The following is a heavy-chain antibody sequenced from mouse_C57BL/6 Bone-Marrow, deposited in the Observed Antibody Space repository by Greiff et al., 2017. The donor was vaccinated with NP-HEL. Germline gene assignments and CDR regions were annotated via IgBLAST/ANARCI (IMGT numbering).Heavy chain of an antibody. CDR2: IYPGDGDT. Sequence: VQLQQSGPELVKPGASVKISCKASGYAFSSSWMNWVKQRPGKGLEWIGRIYPGDGDTNYNGKFKGKATLTADKSSSTAYMQLSSLTSEDSAVYFCAKNYDGYPAWVAYWGQGTLVTVSA. J-gene: IGHJ3*01. CDR1: GYAFSSSW. CDR3: AKNYDGYPAWVAY. D-gene: IGHD2-3*01. V-gene: IGHV1-82*01.